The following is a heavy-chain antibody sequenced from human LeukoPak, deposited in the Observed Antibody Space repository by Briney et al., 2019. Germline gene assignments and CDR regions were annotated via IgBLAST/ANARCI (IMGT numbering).Heavy chain of an antibody. V-gene: IGHV3-23*01. D-gene: IGHD3-3*01. J-gene: IGHJ4*02. Sequence: GGSLRLSCAASGFTFSSYAMTWVRQTPGKGLGNIGGSGASTYYADSVRGRFTISRDYSKATLFLQMNSLRPEDSAVYYCAKAYYDFSRGYDFWGQGTLVTVSS. CDR1: GFTFSSYA. CDR3: AKAYYDFSRGYDF. CDR2: IGGSGAST.